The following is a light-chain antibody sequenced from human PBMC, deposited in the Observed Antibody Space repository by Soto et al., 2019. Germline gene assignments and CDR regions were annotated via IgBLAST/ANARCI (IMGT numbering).Light chain of an antibody. CDR1: QNIVNW. J-gene: IGKJ5*01. CDR3: QQYNTYSAT. CDR2: GAS. Sequence: DVQMTQSPSTLSASVGDRVTITCRASQNIVNWLAWYQQRPGKPPKILIYGASTLESGVPSRFSGSGSGTEFTLTITDLQPGDFATYVCQQYNTYSATFGQGTRLDNK. V-gene: IGKV1-5*01.